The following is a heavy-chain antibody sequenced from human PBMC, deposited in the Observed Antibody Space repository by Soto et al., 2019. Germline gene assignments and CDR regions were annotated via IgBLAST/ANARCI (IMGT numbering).Heavy chain of an antibody. CDR1: GFTFNNFA. Sequence: EVQLLESGGGLVQPGGSLRLSCAASGFTFNNFAMSWVRQAPGKGLEWVSSISAGGGSTYYGDSVKGRFTISRDNSKNTLYLQMNILRAEDTAVYYCARCPGEKCARNTIFGVVGEGFDYWGQGTLVTVSS. D-gene: IGHD3-3*01. CDR2: ISAGGGST. CDR3: ARCPGEKCARNTIFGVVGEGFDY. J-gene: IGHJ4*02. V-gene: IGHV3-23*01.